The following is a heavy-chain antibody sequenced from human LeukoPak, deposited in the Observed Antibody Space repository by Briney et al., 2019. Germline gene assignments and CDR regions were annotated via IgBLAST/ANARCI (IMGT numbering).Heavy chain of an antibody. CDR2: ISYSGST. Sequence: SETLSLTCTVSGGSISSYYWSWIRQPPGKGLEWIGYISYSGSTNFNPSLKSRVTISVDTSKNQFSLKLSSVTAADTAVYYCAKKGTAGTNLNCFEPWGQGTLVTVSS. CDR3: AKKGTAGTNLNCFEP. J-gene: IGHJ5*02. D-gene: IGHD1-1*01. CDR1: GGSISSYY. V-gene: IGHV4-59*01.